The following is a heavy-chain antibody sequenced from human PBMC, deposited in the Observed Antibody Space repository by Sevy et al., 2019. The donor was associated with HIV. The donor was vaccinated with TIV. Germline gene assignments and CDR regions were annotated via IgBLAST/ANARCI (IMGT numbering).Heavy chain of an antibody. V-gene: IGHV3-23*01. CDR2: ISGSGGST. CDR1: GFTFSSYA. J-gene: IGHJ4*02. CDR3: AKDGRQWLIGGDY. D-gene: IGHD6-19*01. Sequence: GGSLRLSCAASGFTFSSYAMSWVRQAPGKGLEWVSAISGSGGSTYYADSVKGRFTISRDNSKNTRYLQMNSLRAEDTAVYYCAKDGRQWLIGGDYWGQGTLVTVSS.